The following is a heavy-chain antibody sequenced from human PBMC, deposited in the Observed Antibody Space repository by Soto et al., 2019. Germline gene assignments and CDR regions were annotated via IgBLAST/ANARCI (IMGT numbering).Heavy chain of an antibody. CDR1: GFTVSSNY. J-gene: IGHJ4*02. CDR3: ARGYYDFWSGSSPAYYFDY. CDR2: IYSGGST. Sequence: EVQLVESGGGLVQPGGSLRLSCAASGFTVSSNYMSWVRQAPGKGLEWVSVIYSGGSTYYADSVKGRFTISRDNSKNTLYLQMTSLRAEDTAVYYCARGYYDFWSGSSPAYYFDYWGQGTLVTVSS. V-gene: IGHV3-66*01. D-gene: IGHD3-3*01.